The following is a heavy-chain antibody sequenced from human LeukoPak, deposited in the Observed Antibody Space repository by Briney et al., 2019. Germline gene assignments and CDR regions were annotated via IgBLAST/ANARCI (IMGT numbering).Heavy chain of an antibody. V-gene: IGHV4-61*01. CDR3: ARGHSYGYGWFDP. D-gene: IGHD5-18*01. CDR1: GGSVSSGSYY. CDR2: IYSSGST. Sequence: SETLSLTCTVSGGSVSSGSYYWSWSRQPPGKGLEWIGYIYSSGSTNYNPSLKSRVTISVDTSKNQFSPKLSSVTAADTAVYYCARGHSYGYGWFDPWGQGTLVTVSS. J-gene: IGHJ5*02.